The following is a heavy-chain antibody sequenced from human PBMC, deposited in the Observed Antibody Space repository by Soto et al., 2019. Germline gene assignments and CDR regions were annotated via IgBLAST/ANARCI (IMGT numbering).Heavy chain of an antibody. J-gene: IGHJ5*02. V-gene: IGHV4-39*01. D-gene: IGHD2-15*01. CDR3: ARLPRVVVAATHWFDP. Sequence: PSETLSLTCTVSGGSISSSSYYWGWIRQPPGKGLEWIGSIYYSGSTYYNPSLKSRVTISVDTSKNQFSLKLSSVTAADTAVYYCARLPRVVVAATHWFDPWGQGTLVTVSS. CDR2: IYYSGST. CDR1: GGSISSSSYY.